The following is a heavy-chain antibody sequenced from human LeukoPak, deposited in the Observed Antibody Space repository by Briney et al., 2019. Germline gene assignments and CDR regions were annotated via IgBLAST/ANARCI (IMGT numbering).Heavy chain of an antibody. J-gene: IGHJ4*02. CDR1: GGSFSGYY. D-gene: IGHD3-3*01. CDR3: ARGYYDFWSGYSPVDY. CDR2: INHSGST. V-gene: IGHV4-34*01. Sequence: PSETLSLTCAVYGGSFSGYYWSWIRQPPGKGLEWIGEINHSGSTNYNLSLKSRVTISVDTSKNQFSLKLSSVTAADTAVYYCARGYYDFWSGYSPVDYWGQGTLVTVSS.